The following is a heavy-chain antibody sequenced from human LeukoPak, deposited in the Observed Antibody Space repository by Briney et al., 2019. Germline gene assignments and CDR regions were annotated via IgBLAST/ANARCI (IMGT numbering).Heavy chain of an antibody. CDR3: ARNRSGRVVPAPLDI. J-gene: IGHJ3*02. CDR1: GGSFSDYY. D-gene: IGHD2-2*01. CDR2: IIHSGST. Sequence: SETLSLTCAVYGGSFSDYYWSWIRQPPGKGLEWIGEIIHSGSTNYNPSLKSRVTMSADTSMNQFSLKLSSVTAADTAVYYCARNRSGRVVPAPLDIWGQGTMVTVSS. V-gene: IGHV4-34*12.